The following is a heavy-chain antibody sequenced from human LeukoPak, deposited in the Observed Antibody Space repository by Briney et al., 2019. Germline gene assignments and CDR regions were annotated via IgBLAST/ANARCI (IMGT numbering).Heavy chain of an antibody. J-gene: IGHJ4*02. CDR3: AKGYCSSTSCSQGY. CDR2: ISGSGGST. V-gene: IGHV3-23*01. Sequence: GGSLRLSCAASGFTFSSYAMSWVRQAPGKGLEWVSAISGSGGSTYYADSVKGRFTISRDNSKNTLYLQMNSLRAEDTAVYYCAKGYCSSTSCSQGYWGQGTLVTVSS. CDR1: GFTFSSYA. D-gene: IGHD2-2*01.